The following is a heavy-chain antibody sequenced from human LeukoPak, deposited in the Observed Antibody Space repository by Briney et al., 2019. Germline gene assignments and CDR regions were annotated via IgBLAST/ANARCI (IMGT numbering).Heavy chain of an antibody. CDR3: ARGEGYYDSSGYYYHFDY. D-gene: IGHD3-22*01. CDR1: GYSFTSYW. Sequence: GESLKISCKGSGYSFTSYWISWVRQMPGKGLEWMGRIYPSDSYTNYSPSFQGHVTISADKCISTAYLQWSSLKASDTAMYYCARGEGYYDSSGYYYHFDYWGQGTLVTVSS. V-gene: IGHV5-10-1*01. CDR2: IYPSDSYT. J-gene: IGHJ4*02.